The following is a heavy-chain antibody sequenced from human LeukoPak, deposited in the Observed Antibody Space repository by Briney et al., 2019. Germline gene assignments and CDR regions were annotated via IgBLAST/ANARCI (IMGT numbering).Heavy chain of an antibody. CDR2: ISSNGGST. J-gene: IGHJ4*02. Sequence: GGSLRLSCSASGFSFSRYAMHWVRQAPGKGLEYVSGISSNGGSTHYADSVKGRFTISRDNSKNTLYLQMSSLRAEDTAFFYKQKAAYEILSFFDYWGQGTLVTVSS. CDR3: QKAAYEILSFFDY. D-gene: IGHD3-9*01. V-gene: IGHV3-64D*06. CDR1: GFSFSRYA.